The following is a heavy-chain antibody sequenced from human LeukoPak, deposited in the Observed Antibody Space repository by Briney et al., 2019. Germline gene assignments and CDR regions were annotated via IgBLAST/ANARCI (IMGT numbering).Heavy chain of an antibody. Sequence: SETLSLTCTVSGGSISSYYWSWIRQPPGKGLEWIGYTYYSGSTNYNPSLKSRVTISVDTSKNQFSLKLSSVTAADTAVYYCARESSPPYYYYYMDVWGKGTTVTVSS. J-gene: IGHJ6*03. CDR3: ARESSPPYYYYYMDV. D-gene: IGHD6-6*01. CDR2: TYYSGST. CDR1: GGSISSYY. V-gene: IGHV4-59*01.